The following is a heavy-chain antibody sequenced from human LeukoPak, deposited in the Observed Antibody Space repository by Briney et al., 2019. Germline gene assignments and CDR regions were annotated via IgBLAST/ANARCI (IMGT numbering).Heavy chain of an antibody. CDR1: GFPFSSYC. V-gene: IGHV3-7*01. J-gene: IGHJ4*02. CDR3: ARAGGYASSWAY. D-gene: IGHD5-12*01. CDR2: IKQDGSEK. Sequence: PGGSLRLPCGAPGFPFSSYCMSWVRQAPGEGLGGGANIKQDGSEKNYVDSVKGRFTISRNNAKNSLELQMNSLRDEDTAVYYCARAGGYASSWAYWGQGTLVTVSS.